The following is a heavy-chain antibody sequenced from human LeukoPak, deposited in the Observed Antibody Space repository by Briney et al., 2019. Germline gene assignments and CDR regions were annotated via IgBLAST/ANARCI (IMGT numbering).Heavy chain of an antibody. Sequence: GGSLRLSCATSGLTFRTTWMHWVRQAPGKGLMWVSRMNGEGTTIDYADSVKGRFTVSRDYAKNTLFLQMNNLRTEDTALYFCATARNFRFEYWGQGALVIVSA. J-gene: IGHJ4*02. V-gene: IGHV3-74*01. D-gene: IGHD1-7*01. CDR2: MNGEGTTI. CDR3: ATARNFRFEY. CDR1: GLTFRTTW.